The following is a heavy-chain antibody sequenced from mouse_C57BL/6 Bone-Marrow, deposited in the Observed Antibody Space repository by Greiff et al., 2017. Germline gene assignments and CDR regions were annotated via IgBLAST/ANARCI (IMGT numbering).Heavy chain of an antibody. CDR2: ISNLAFSI. CDR1: GFTFSDYG. CDR3: ARWSYSIGFAY. D-gene: IGHD2-10*01. Sequence: EVQGVESGGGLVQPGGSLKLSCAASGFTFSDYGMAWVRQAPRKGPEWVAFISNLAFSIYYAAPVTGRFTIARENAKNTLYLEMSSLRSEDTAMYYCARWSYSIGFAYWGQGTLVTVSA. J-gene: IGHJ3*01. V-gene: IGHV5-15*01.